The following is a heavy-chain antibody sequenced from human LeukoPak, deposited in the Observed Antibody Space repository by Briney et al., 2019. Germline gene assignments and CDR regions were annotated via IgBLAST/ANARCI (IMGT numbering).Heavy chain of an antibody. Sequence: GGSLRLSCAASGFTFRGYWMSWVRQAPGRGREWLANIAGEGSSQQYADSVRGLVTISRDNAKSSLQLQMSSLKAEDSAVYYCARDERGGYFVYWGQGILVTVSS. CDR1: GFTFRGYW. J-gene: IGHJ4*02. CDR3: ARDERGGYFVY. CDR2: IAGEGSSQ. D-gene: IGHD2-2*03. V-gene: IGHV3-7*01.